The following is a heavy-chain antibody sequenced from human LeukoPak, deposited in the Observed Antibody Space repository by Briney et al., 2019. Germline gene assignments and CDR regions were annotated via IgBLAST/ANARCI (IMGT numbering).Heavy chain of an antibody. Sequence: SETLSLTCTVSGDSVSSGNYYLSWIRQPPGKGLDWITYMSPSGTTKYNPSLKSRVTISVDTSKNQFSLKLSSVTAADTAVYYCARSQGGYSYGSVSYYFDYWGQGTLVTVSS. D-gene: IGHD5-18*01. V-gene: IGHV4-61*01. CDR3: ARSQGGYSYGSVSYYFDY. J-gene: IGHJ4*02. CDR1: GDSVSSGNYY. CDR2: MSPSGTT.